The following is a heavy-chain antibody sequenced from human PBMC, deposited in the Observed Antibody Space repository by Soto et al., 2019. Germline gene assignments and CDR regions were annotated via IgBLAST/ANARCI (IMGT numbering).Heavy chain of an antibody. CDR1: GGSFKSGSYS. CDR2: VYHTGRT. V-gene: IGHV4-61*01. Sequence: QVQLQESGPGLVKPSETLSLTCTVSGGSFKSGSYSWSWIRQPPGKGLEWIGYVYHTGRTSYNPSLKSRVSISMDTSKNQFSLNLDSVTAANTAVYFCARDFAYFDSWGQGTLVTVS. CDR3: ARDFAYFDS. D-gene: IGHD3-3*01. J-gene: IGHJ4*02.